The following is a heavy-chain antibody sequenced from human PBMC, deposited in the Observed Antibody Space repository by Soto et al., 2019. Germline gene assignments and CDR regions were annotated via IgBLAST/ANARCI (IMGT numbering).Heavy chain of an antibody. Sequence: GGSLRLSCAASGFTFSSYWMSWVRQAPGKGLEWVANIKQDGSEKYYVDSVKGRFTISRDNAKNSLYLQMNSLRAEDTAVYYFARGGRSRSYPTFYYGMDVWGQGTTVTVSS. J-gene: IGHJ6*02. V-gene: IGHV3-7*05. CDR2: IKQDGSEK. CDR3: ARGGRSRSYPTFYYGMDV. CDR1: GFTFSSYW. D-gene: IGHD3-16*02.